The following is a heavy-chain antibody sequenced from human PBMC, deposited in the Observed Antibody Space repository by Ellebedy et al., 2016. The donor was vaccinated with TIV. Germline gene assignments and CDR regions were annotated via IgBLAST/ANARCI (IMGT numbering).Heavy chain of an antibody. D-gene: IGHD6-19*01. CDR1: VGTFSNDA. V-gene: IGHV1-69*06. J-gene: IGHJ6*02. CDR2: IIPLFGRP. CDR3: AREPWDSSLSMDV. Sequence: AASVKVSCKASVGTFSNDAISWVRQAPGQGLEWMGGIIPLFGRPKYAQKFQGSVTISADTSTSTAYMELSSLRSEDTAVYYCAREPWDSSLSMDVWGPGTTVTVSS.